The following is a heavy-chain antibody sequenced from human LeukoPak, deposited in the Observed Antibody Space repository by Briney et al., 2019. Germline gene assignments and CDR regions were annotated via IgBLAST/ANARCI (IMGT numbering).Heavy chain of an antibody. D-gene: IGHD3-22*01. CDR1: GFTFSSYA. J-gene: IGHJ4*02. CDR2: ISGSGGST. CDR3: AKDLAPYDSSGYYSEY. V-gene: IGHV3-23*01. Sequence: GSLRLSCAASGFTFSSYAMSWVRQAPGKGLEWVSAISGSGGSTYYADSVKGRFTISRDNSKNTLYLQMNSLRAEDTAVYYCAKDLAPYDSSGYYSEYWGQGTLVTVSS.